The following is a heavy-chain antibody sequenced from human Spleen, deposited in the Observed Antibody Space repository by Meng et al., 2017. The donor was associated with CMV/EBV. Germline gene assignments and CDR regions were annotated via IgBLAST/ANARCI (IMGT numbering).Heavy chain of an antibody. D-gene: IGHD6-13*01. V-gene: IGHV3-30*04. J-gene: IGHJ4*02. Sequence: SGFTFSSYAMHWVRQAPGKGLEWVAVISYDGSNKYYADSVKGRFTISRDNSKNTLYLQMNSLRAEDTAVYYCARDGEEAAAGHNSFDYWGQGTLVTVSS. CDR1: GFTFSSYA. CDR2: ISYDGSNK. CDR3: ARDGEEAAAGHNSFDY.